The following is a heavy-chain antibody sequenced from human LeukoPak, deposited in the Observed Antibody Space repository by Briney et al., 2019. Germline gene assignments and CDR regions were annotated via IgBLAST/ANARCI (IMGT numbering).Heavy chain of an antibody. CDR3: TRDRNYYHSGRGFDP. Sequence: GGPLRLSCAASGLTLSTYSVNWVRQAPGKGRQWVSSISASSTYIDYADSVKGRFTISRDNAKNSLYLQMSSLRTEDTAVYYCTRDRNYYHSGRGFDPGGQGPLVTVSS. D-gene: IGHD3-10*01. J-gene: IGHJ5*02. CDR1: GLTLSTYS. CDR2: ISASSTYI. V-gene: IGHV3-21*01.